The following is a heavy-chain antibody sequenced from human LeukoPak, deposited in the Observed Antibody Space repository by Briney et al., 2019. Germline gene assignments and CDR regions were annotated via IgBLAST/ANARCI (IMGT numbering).Heavy chain of an antibody. Sequence: PGGSLRLSCAASGFSFSSYEMNWVRQAPGKGLEWISYISASGTLTHYADSVEGRFTISRDNAKNSLYLQMNSLRAEDTAVYYCAKHPHIAAAGNLDYWGQGTLVTVSS. CDR3: AKHPHIAAAGNLDY. J-gene: IGHJ4*02. D-gene: IGHD6-13*01. CDR1: GFSFSSYE. CDR2: ISASGTLT. V-gene: IGHV3-48*03.